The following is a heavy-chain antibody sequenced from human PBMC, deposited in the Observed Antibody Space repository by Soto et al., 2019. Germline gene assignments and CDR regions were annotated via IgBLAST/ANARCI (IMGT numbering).Heavy chain of an antibody. Sequence: PGGSLRLSCAASGFTFSSYSMNWVRQAPGKGLEWVSYISSSSSTIYYADSVKGRFTISRDNAKNSLYLQMNSLRAEDTAVYYCAREAAARGKAPLDYWGQGTLVTVSS. CDR2: ISSSSSTI. V-gene: IGHV3-48*01. J-gene: IGHJ4*02. CDR1: GFTFSSYS. CDR3: AREAAARGKAPLDY. D-gene: IGHD6-6*01.